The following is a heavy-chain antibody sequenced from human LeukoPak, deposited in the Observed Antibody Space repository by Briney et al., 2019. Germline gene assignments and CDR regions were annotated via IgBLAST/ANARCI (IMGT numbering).Heavy chain of an antibody. CDR1: GGSISSYY. J-gene: IGHJ4*02. V-gene: IGHV4-4*07. D-gene: IGHD2-2*01. CDR2: IYTSGST. Sequence: TSETLSLTCTVSGGSISSYYWSWIRQPAGKGLEWIGRIYTSGSTNYNPSLKSRVTMSVDTSKNQFSLKLSSVTAADTAVYYCAREDCSSTSCPFDYWGQGTLVTVSS. CDR3: AREDCSSTSCPFDY.